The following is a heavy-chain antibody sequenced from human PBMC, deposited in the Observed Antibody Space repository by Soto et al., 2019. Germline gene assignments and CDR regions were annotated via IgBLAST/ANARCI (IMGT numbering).Heavy chain of an antibody. V-gene: IGHV1-8*02. CDR3: ARGSLDYYYYGMDV. Sequence: QVQLVQSGAEVKKPGASVKVSCKASGYTFTSYGISWVRQAPGQGLEWMGWMNPNSGNTGYAQKFQGRVTMTRNTSISTAYMELSSLRSEDTAVYYCARGSLDYYYYGMDVWGQGTTVTVSS. CDR1: GYTFTSYG. CDR2: MNPNSGNT. J-gene: IGHJ6*02.